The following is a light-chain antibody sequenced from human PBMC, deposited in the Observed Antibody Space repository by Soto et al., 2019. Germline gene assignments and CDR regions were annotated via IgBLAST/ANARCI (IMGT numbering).Light chain of an antibody. V-gene: IGKV1-9*01. J-gene: IGKJ3*01. Sequence: DNHLTQSPSFLSASVGDRVTITCRASQGISSYLAWYQQKPGKAPKLLIYAASTLQSGVPSRFSGSGSGTEFTLTITRLQPEDFATYYCQQLTTYPVTFGPGTKVDIK. CDR3: QQLTTYPVT. CDR2: AAS. CDR1: QGISSY.